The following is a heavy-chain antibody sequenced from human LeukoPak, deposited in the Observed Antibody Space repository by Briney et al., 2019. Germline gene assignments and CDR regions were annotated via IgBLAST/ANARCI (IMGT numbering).Heavy chain of an antibody. CDR3: AKDISQYGSGDAFDI. V-gene: IGHV3-9*01. D-gene: IGHD3-10*01. Sequence: GGSLRLSCAASGFTFDDYAMHWVRQAPGKGLEWVSGISWNSGSIGYADSVKGRFTISRDNAKNSLYLQMNSLRAEDTALYYCAKDISQYGSGDAFDIWGQGTMVTVSP. CDR2: ISWNSGSI. CDR1: GFTFDDYA. J-gene: IGHJ3*02.